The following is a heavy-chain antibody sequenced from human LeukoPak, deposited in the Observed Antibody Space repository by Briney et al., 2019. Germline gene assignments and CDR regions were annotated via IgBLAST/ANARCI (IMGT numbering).Heavy chain of an antibody. V-gene: IGHV3-30*03. CDR2: ISYDGSNK. CDR1: GFIFDDYG. J-gene: IGHJ4*02. Sequence: SGGSLRLSCAASGFIFDDYGMSWVRQAPGKGLEWVAVISYDGSNKYYADSVKGRFTISRDNSKNTLYLQMNSLRAEDTAVYYCAREGLYYYDSSGYYDYWGQGTLVTVSS. D-gene: IGHD3-22*01. CDR3: AREGLYYYDSSGYYDY.